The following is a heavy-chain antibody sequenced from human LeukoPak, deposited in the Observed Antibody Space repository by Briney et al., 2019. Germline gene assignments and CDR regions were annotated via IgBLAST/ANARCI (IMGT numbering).Heavy chain of an antibody. V-gene: IGHV4-34*01. CDR2: INHSGST. Sequence: SETLSLTCAVYGGSFSGYYWSWIRQPPGKGLEWIGEINHSGSTYYNPSLKSRVTISLDMSNNQFSLKLSSVTAADTAVYYCARGGYYGSGNDFRFDPWGQGTLVTVSS. CDR3: ARGGYYGSGNDFRFDP. J-gene: IGHJ5*02. D-gene: IGHD3-10*01. CDR1: GGSFSGYY.